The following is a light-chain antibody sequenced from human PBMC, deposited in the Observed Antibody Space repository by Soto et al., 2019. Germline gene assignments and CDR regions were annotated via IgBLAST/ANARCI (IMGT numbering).Light chain of an antibody. Sequence: QSVLTQPPSASGTPGQGVTISCSGSTSNIGSNYVYWYQQLPGPAPKLLIYRNNQRPSGVPDRFSGSKSGTSASLAISGLRSDDEADYFCATWDDSLNGFYVFGTGTKSPS. CDR2: RNN. V-gene: IGLV1-47*01. CDR3: ATWDDSLNGFYV. CDR1: TSNIGSNY. J-gene: IGLJ1*01.